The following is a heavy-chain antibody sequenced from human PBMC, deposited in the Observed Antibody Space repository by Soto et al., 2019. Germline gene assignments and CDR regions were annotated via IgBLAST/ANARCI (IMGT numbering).Heavy chain of an antibody. CDR3: ARPYSSGWYGDLDY. D-gene: IGHD6-19*01. J-gene: IGHJ4*02. CDR2: ISYDGSNK. CDR1: GFTFSSYA. V-gene: IGHV3-30-3*01. Sequence: GGSLRLSCTASGFTFSSYAMHWARQDPGKGLEWVAVISYDGSNKYYADSVKGRFTISRDNSKNTMYLQMNSLRVEDTAVYYWARPYSSGWYGDLDYWGQGTLVTVSS.